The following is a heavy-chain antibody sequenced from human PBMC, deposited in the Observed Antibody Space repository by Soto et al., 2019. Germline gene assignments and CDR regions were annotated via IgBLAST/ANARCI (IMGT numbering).Heavy chain of an antibody. D-gene: IGHD2-15*01. Sequence: EVQLVESGGGLVQPGGSLRLSCAASGFTFSSYWMHWVRQAPGKGLVWVSRINSDGSSTSYADSVKGRFTISRDNAKNTLYLQRNSLRAEDTAVHYCVRTILVVAATTREDYWGQGTLFTVSS. CDR2: INSDGSST. CDR1: GFTFSSYW. V-gene: IGHV3-74*01. J-gene: IGHJ4*02. CDR3: VRTILVVAATTREDY.